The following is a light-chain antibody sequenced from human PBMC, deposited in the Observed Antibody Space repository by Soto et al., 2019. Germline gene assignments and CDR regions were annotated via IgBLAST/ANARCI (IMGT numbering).Light chain of an antibody. V-gene: IGKV1-39*01. J-gene: IGKJ3*01. Sequence: DIQMTQSPSSLSASVGDRVTITCRASQSISSYLNWYQQKPGKAPKLLIYAASSLQSGVPSRFSGSGSGTVFTLTISSLQPEDFATYYCQRSYSTPSFGPGTKVDIK. CDR3: QRSYSTPS. CDR1: QSISSY. CDR2: AAS.